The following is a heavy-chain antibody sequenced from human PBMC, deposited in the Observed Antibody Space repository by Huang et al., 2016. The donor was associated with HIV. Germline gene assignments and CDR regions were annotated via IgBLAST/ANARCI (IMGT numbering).Heavy chain of an antibody. CDR3: AREGITPSGTEVSGFDF. J-gene: IGHJ5*01. Sequence: QVQLVQSGAEVKKPGASVTISCKASGFSILIYYIHWVRQAPGQGLEWMGIVNPSGGGADDAKKFKGRVTMTRDTSTRTLYMELSSLRSEDTAVYYCAREGITPSGTEVSGFDFWGQGTPVSVSS. D-gene: IGHD6-13*01. CDR1: GFSILIYY. CDR2: VNPSGGGA. V-gene: IGHV1-46*03.